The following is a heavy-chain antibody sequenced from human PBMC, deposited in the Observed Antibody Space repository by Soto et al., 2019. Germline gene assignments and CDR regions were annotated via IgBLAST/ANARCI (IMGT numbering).Heavy chain of an antibody. CDR3: AKGSGGYRPYYFDF. CDR2: ITVKTGKT. D-gene: IGHD3-22*01. CDR1: GFPISECS. V-gene: IGHV3-48*01. J-gene: IGHJ4*02. Sequence: PGGSLRLSCEGSGFPISECSMNWVRQAPGKGLEWLSYITVKTGKTHYADSVRGRFTISRDNSKNILYLEMNSLTVDDTAVYYCAKGSGGYRPYYFDFWGQGTSVTVSS.